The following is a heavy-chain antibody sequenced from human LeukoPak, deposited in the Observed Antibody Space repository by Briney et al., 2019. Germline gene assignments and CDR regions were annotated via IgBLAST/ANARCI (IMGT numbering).Heavy chain of an antibody. CDR2: IYPGDSDT. J-gene: IGHJ6*03. Sequence: GGSLQISCKGSGYSFTSYWIGWVRPLPGKGLEWMGTIYPGDSDTRYSPSFQGQVTISADKSISTAYLQWSSLKASDTAMYYCARQQATYCGGDCYHYYYYYYMDVWGKGTTVTVSS. V-gene: IGHV5-51*01. CDR3: ARQQATYCGGDCYHYYYYYYMDV. CDR1: GYSFTSYW. D-gene: IGHD2-21*02.